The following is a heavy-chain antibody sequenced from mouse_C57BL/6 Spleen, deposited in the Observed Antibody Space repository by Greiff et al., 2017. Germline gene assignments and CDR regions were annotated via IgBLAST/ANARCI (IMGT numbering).Heavy chain of an antibody. Sequence: VKLQESGPGLVQPSQSLSITCTVSGFSLTSYGVHWVRQSPGTGLEWLGVIWSGGSTDYNAAFISRLSISKDNSKSQVFFKMNSLQADDTAIYYCARKANWGFAYWGQGTLVTVSA. CDR1: GFSLTSYG. D-gene: IGHD4-1*01. CDR3: ARKANWGFAY. V-gene: IGHV2-2*01. J-gene: IGHJ3*01. CDR2: IWSGGST.